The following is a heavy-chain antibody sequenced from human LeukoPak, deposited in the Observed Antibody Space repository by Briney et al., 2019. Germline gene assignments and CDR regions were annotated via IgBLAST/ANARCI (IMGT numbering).Heavy chain of an antibody. CDR1: GFTFDDYA. CDR3: AKGGIVVVPAAMAFDI. Sequence: PGGSLRLSCAASGFTFDDYAMHWVRQAPGKGLEWVSGISWNSGSIGYADSVKGRFTISRDNAKNSLYLQMNSLRAEDTALYYCAKGGIVVVPAAMAFDIWGQGTMVTVSS. J-gene: IGHJ3*02. D-gene: IGHD2-2*01. CDR2: ISWNSGSI. V-gene: IGHV3-9*01.